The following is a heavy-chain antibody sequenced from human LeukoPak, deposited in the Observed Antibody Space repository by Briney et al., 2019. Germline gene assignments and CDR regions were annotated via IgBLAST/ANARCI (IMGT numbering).Heavy chain of an antibody. CDR3: ARVATPYCGGDCYSSEPYHFDY. CDR1: GYTFTSYY. Sequence: ASVKVSCKASGYTFTSYYMHWVRQAPGQGLEWMGIINPSGGSTSYAQKFQGRVTMTRDTSTSTVYMELSSLRSEDTAVYYCARVATPYCGGDCYSSEPYHFDYWGQGTLVTVSS. J-gene: IGHJ4*02. V-gene: IGHV1-46*01. D-gene: IGHD2-21*02. CDR2: INPSGGST.